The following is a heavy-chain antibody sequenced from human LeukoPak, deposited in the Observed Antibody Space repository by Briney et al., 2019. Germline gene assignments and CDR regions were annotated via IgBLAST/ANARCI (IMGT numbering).Heavy chain of an antibody. D-gene: IGHD3-10*01. J-gene: IGHJ4*02. Sequence: SETLSLTCAVYGGSFSGYYWSWIRQPPGKGLEWIGEINHSGSTNYNSSLKSRVTISVDTSKNQFSLKLSSVTAADTAVYYCARGCITMVRGVISRPYYFDYWGQGTLVTVSS. CDR2: INHSGST. V-gene: IGHV4-34*01. CDR3: ARGCITMVRGVISRPYYFDY. CDR1: GGSFSGYY.